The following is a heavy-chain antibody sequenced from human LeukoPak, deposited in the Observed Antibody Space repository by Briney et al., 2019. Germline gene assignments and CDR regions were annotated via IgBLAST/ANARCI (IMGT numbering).Heavy chain of an antibody. CDR1: GFIFSSYA. Sequence: GGSLRLSGAASGFIFSSYAMSWVRQAPGKGLEWVSYGGSGGSTYYADSVKGRFTVSRDNSKSTLYPQMNSLTAEDTAVYYCAKMRGQYYHSYYMDAWGKGTTVTVSS. J-gene: IGHJ6*03. CDR3: AKMRGQYYHSYYMDA. V-gene: IGHV3-23*01. CDR2: GGSGGST.